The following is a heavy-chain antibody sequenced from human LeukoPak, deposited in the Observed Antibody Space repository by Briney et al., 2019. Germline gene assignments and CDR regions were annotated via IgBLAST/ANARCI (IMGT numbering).Heavy chain of an antibody. J-gene: IGHJ6*02. CDR2: IWYDGSNK. CDR3: ARDSYSSSWWGAYYYGMDV. Sequence: GGSLRLSCAASGFTFSSYGMHWVRQAPGKGLEWVAVIWYDGSNKYYADSVKGRFTISRDNSKNTLYLQMNSLRAEDTAVYYCARDSYSSSWWGAYYYGMDVWGQGTTVTVSS. CDR1: GFTFSSYG. V-gene: IGHV3-33*01. D-gene: IGHD6-13*01.